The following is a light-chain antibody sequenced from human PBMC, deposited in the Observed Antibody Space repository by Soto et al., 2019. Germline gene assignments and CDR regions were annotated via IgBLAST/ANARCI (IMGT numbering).Light chain of an antibody. CDR3: CSYRSGTSPYYF. Sequence: QSALTQPASVSGSPGQSITISCTGTSSDIGGYKDVSWYQQHPGKAPQVLIFEVSYRPYGISNRFSGSKSGNVASLTISGLQAEDEADYYCCSYRSGTSPYYFFGTGTQLTVL. V-gene: IGLV2-14*03. CDR1: SSDIGGYKD. J-gene: IGLJ1*01. CDR2: EVS.